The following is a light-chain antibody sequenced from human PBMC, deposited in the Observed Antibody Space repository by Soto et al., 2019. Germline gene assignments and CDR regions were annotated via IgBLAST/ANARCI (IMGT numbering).Light chain of an antibody. CDR3: QQLNSYPLT. CDR1: QGISSY. CDR2: AAS. J-gene: IGKJ4*02. Sequence: DIQLTQSPSFLSASVGDRVTITCRASQGISSYLAWYQQKPGKDPKLLIYAASTLQSGVPSRFRGSGSGTEFTLTIRSLQTEDFAIYYCQQLNSYPLTFGGGIKVEIK. V-gene: IGKV1-9*01.